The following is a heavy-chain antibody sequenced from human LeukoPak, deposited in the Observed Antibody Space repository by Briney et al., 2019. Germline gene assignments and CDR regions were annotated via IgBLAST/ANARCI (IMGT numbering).Heavy chain of an antibody. Sequence: SVKVSCKASGYTFTSYGISWVRQAPGQGLEWMGGIIPIFGTANYAQKFQGRVTITADESTSTAYMELSSLRSEDTAVYYCARDSGYVGNGDYWGQGTLVTVSS. CDR1: GYTFTSYG. J-gene: IGHJ4*02. D-gene: IGHD5-12*01. CDR2: IIPIFGTA. V-gene: IGHV1-69*13. CDR3: ARDSGYVGNGDY.